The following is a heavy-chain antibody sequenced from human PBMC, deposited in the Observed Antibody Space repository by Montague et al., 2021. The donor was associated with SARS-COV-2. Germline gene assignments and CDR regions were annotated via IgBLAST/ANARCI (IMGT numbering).Heavy chain of an antibody. CDR1: GFTFRSYQ. Sequence: SLRLSCAASGFTFRSYQMNWVRQAPGKGLEWVSYISSSGSNKNDADSVKGRFTISRDNAKNSLYLQMNSLRAEDTAVYYCTRDPGIAEAGSWFDDWGQGTLVTVSS. J-gene: IGHJ4*02. V-gene: IGHV3-48*03. D-gene: IGHD6-19*01. CDR3: TRDPGIAEAGSWFDD. CDR2: ISSSGSNK.